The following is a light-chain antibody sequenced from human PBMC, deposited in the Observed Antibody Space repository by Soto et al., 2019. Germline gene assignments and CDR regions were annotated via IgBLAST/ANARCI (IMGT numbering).Light chain of an antibody. CDR2: DAS. CDR1: QSVSSN. J-gene: IGKJ1*01. CDR3: QQYNNWRT. V-gene: IGKV3-15*01. Sequence: EIVLTQSPATLSVSPGERATLSCRASQSVSSNLAWYQQKPGQAPRLLIYDASTGATGFPARFSGSGSGTEFTLTISSLQSEDFAVYYCQQYNNWRTFGQGTKVDIK.